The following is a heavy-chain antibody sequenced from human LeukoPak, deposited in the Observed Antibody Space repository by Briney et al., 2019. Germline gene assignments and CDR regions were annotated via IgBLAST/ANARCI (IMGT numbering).Heavy chain of an antibody. CDR2: IYYSGST. CDR1: GDSINNYF. Sequence: SETLSLTCTVSGDSINNYFWTWIRQPPGKGLEWIGYIYYSGSTNYNPSLKTRVTISLDRSKNQFSLNLSSVTAADTAVYYCARRKRLDPWGQGTLVTVSS. V-gene: IGHV4-59*01. J-gene: IGHJ5*02. CDR3: ARRKRLDP.